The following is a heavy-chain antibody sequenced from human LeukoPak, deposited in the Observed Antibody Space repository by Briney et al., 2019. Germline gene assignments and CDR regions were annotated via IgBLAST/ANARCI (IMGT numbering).Heavy chain of an antibody. CDR2: IYYSGST. V-gene: IGHV4-59*01. J-gene: IGHJ6*02. CDR3: ARGLNYYYSMDV. CDR1: GGSISSYY. Sequence: SETLSLTCTVSGGSISSYYWSWIRQPPGKGLEWIGYIYYSGSTNYNPSLKSRVTISVDTSKNQFSLKLSSVTAADTAVYYCARGLNYYYSMDVWGQGTTVTVSS. D-gene: IGHD2-8*01.